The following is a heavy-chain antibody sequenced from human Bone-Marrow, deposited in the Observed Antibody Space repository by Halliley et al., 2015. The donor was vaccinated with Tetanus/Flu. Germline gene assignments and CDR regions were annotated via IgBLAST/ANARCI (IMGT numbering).Heavy chain of an antibody. CDR1: GGSFTAYY. D-gene: IGHD6-25*01. Sequence: TLSLTCAVYGGSFTAYYWSWIRQPPGQGLEWVGEIYYRGSTKYNPSLKSRVTISVDTSNNEFSLKLSSVTVADTAVYYCARGDGCSSHCGYQTSGWGRGTSVSVPS. V-gene: IGHV4-34*01. CDR2: IYYRGST. J-gene: IGHJ6*01. CDR3: ARGDGCSSHCGYQTSG.